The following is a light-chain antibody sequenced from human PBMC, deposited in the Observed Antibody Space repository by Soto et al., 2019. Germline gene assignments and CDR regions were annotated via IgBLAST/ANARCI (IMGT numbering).Light chain of an antibody. J-gene: IGKJ4*01. CDR2: SAS. V-gene: IGKV3-15*01. CDR3: QQFNNWPLLT. CDR1: QFVSTN. Sequence: EVVMTQSPATLPVSPGERVTLSCRASQFVSTNLAWYQQKPGQAPRLLIYSASTRATGIPARFSGSGSGTEFTLTISSLQSEDFGVYYCQQFNNWPLLTFGGGTKVEIK.